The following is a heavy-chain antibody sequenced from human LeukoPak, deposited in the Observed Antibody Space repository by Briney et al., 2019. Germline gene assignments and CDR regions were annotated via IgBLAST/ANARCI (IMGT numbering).Heavy chain of an antibody. J-gene: IGHJ4*02. CDR2: INHSGST. D-gene: IGHD3-22*01. CDR1: GGSFSGYY. CDR3: ARGLPMIVVRWGAIDY. V-gene: IGHV4-34*01. Sequence: SETLSLTCAVYGGSFSGYYWGWIRQPPGKGLEWIGEINHSGSTNYNPSLKSRVTISVDTSKNQFSLKLSSVTAAVTAVYYCARGLPMIVVRWGAIDYWGQGTLVTVSS.